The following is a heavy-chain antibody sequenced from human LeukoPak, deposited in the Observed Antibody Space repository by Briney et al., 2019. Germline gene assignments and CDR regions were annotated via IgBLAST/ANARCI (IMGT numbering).Heavy chain of an antibody. J-gene: IGHJ4*02. CDR3: ARVIDYYDSSGYYCDY. Sequence: ASVKVSCKASDNTYISYGITWVRHAPGQGLEWMGWINTYNNNTNYAQNFQGRVTMTTDTSTSTAYMELRSLRSDDTVVYYCARVIDYYDSSGYYCDYWGQGTLVTVSS. V-gene: IGHV1-18*01. D-gene: IGHD3-22*01. CDR2: INTYNNNT. CDR1: DNTYISYG.